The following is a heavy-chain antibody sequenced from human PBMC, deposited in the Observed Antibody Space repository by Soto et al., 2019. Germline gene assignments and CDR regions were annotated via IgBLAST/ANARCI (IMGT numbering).Heavy chain of an antibody. CDR1: GGTFSSYA. CDR2: IIPIFGTA. Sequence: ASVKVSCKASGGTFSSYAISWVRQAPGQGLEWMGGIIPIFGTANYAQKFQGRVTITADESTSTAYMELSSLRSEDTAVYYCARGLVVTAIPAYYYYGMDVWGQGTTVTVSS. D-gene: IGHD2-21*02. J-gene: IGHJ6*02. V-gene: IGHV1-69*13. CDR3: ARGLVVTAIPAYYYYGMDV.